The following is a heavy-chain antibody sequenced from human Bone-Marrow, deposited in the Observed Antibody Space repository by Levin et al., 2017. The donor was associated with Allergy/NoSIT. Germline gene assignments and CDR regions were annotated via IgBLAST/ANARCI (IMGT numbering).Heavy chain of an antibody. CDR3: AREYTSGWTRFWYFDL. D-gene: IGHD6-19*01. V-gene: IGHV1-2*02. Sequence: ASVKVSCKASGYTFTAYYIHWVRQAPGEGLEWMGWISPNSGDTKYAEIFQGRVTMTRDTSTNTAYMDLSRLTSDDTAVYFCAREYTSGWTRFWYFDLWGRGTPVTVSS. CDR2: ISPNSGDT. J-gene: IGHJ2*01. CDR1: GYTFTAYY.